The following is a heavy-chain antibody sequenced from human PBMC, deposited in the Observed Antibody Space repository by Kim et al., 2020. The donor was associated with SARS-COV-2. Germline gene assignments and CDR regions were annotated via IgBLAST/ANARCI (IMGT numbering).Heavy chain of an antibody. CDR1: GGSINNYY. D-gene: IGHD6-19*01. CDR3: ARDDSGWYNGHFYYNGLDV. J-gene: IGHJ6*02. CDR2: IHHSGKS. V-gene: IGHV4-59*01. Sequence: SETLSLTCTVSGGSINNYYWTWIRQPPGKALEWIGYIHHSGKSNYNPSLNSRVTMSVDTSKNQFSLNLRSVTAAGTALYFCARDDSGWYNGHFYYNGLDVWGRGTTVTVSS.